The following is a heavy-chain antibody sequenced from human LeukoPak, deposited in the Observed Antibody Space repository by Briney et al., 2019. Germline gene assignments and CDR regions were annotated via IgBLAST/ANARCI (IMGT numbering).Heavy chain of an antibody. CDR1: VYTLNELS. V-gene: IGHV1-24*01. Sequence: GASVKVSCKVSVYTLNELSILGVRQAPGKGLECIVGFDPEDGETIYAQKFQGRVTMTEDTSTDTAYMELSSLRSEDTAVYYCATGVAVADDAFDIWGQGTMVTVSS. CDR3: ATGVAVADDAFDI. J-gene: IGHJ3*02. CDR2: FDPEDGET. D-gene: IGHD6-19*01.